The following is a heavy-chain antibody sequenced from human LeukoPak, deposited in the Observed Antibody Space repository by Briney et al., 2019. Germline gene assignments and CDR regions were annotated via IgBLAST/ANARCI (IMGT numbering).Heavy chain of an antibody. CDR1: GFTFSNAW. V-gene: IGHV3-15*01. J-gene: IGHJ3*02. CDR3: TVHLYSSSWYISAFDI. Sequence: GGSPRLSCAASGFTFSNAWMSWVRQAPGKGLDWVGRIKSKTDGGTTDYAAPVKGRFTISRDDSKNTLYLQMNSLKTEDTAVYYCTVHLYSSSWYISAFDIWGQGTMVTVSS. CDR2: IKSKTDGGTT. D-gene: IGHD6-13*01.